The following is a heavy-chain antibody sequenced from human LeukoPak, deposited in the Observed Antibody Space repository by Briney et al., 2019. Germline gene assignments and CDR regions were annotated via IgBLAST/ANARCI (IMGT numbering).Heavy chain of an antibody. Sequence: VAXVKVSCKASGYTFTSYDINWVRQAPGQGLEWMGWMNPNSGNTDYAQKLQGRVTMTRNTYKRTDYVEVSSLRSEDTAVYYCARGEYSSSAGYNWFDPWGQGTLVTVSS. CDR1: GYTFTSYD. D-gene: IGHD6-6*01. J-gene: IGHJ5*02. CDR3: ARGEYSSSAGYNWFDP. V-gene: IGHV1-8*01. CDR2: MNPNSGNT.